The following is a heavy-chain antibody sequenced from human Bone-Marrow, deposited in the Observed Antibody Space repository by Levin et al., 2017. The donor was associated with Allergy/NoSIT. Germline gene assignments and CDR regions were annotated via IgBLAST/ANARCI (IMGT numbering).Heavy chain of an antibody. CDR3: ARDLAYLSGSYLDY. V-gene: IGHV3-30-3*01. J-gene: IGHJ4*02. CDR1: GFTFSSYA. CDR2: ISYDGSNK. Sequence: QAGGSLRLSCAASGFTFSSYAMHWVRQAPGKGLEWVAVISYDGSNKYYADSVKGRFTISRDNSKNTLYLQMNSLRAEDTAVYYCARDLAYLSGSYLDYWGQGTLVTVSS. D-gene: IGHD1-26*01.